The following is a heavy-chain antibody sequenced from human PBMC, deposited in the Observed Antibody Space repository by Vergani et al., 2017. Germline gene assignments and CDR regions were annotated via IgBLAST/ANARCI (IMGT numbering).Heavy chain of an antibody. CDR1: GFTFSSYV. D-gene: IGHD1-26*01. CDR2: ISGSGGST. CDR3: AKGAGSYSNWYFDL. V-gene: IGHV3-23*01. Sequence: EVQLLESGGGLVQRGGSLSLSCVASGFTFSSYVMSWVRQAPGKGLEWVSAISGSGGSTYYADSVKGRFTISRDRSKNTLYLQMNSLRAEDTAVYYCAKGAGSYSNWYFDLWGRGTLVTVSS. J-gene: IGHJ2*01.